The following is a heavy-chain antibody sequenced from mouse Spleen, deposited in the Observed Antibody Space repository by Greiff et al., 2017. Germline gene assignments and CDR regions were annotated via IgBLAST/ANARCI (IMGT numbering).Heavy chain of an antibody. D-gene: IGHD2-3*01. CDR1: GFSFNTYA. CDR3: VRHDGYYLPFAY. J-gene: IGHJ3*01. V-gene: IGHV10-1*01. CDR2: IRSKSNNYAT. Sequence: EVQRVESGGGLVQPKGSLKLSCAASGFSFNTYAMNWVRQAPGKGLEWVARIRSKSNNYATYYADSVKDRFTISRDDSESMLYLQMNNLKTEDTAMYYCVRHDGYYLPFAYWGQGTLVTVSA.